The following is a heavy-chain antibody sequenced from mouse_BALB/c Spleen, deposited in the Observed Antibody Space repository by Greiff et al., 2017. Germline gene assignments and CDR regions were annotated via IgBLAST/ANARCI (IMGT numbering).Heavy chain of an antibody. J-gene: IGHJ1*01. V-gene: IGHV1-4*01. CDR2: INPSSGYT. Sequence: QVHVKQSGAELARPGASVKMSCKASGYTFTSYTMHWVKQRPGQGLEWIGYINPSSGYTNYNQKFKDKATLTADKSSSTAYMQLSSLTSEDSAVYYCARAFYGNHWYLDVWGAGTTVTVSS. CDR1: GYTFTSYT. CDR3: ARAFYGNHWYLDV. D-gene: IGHD2-1*01.